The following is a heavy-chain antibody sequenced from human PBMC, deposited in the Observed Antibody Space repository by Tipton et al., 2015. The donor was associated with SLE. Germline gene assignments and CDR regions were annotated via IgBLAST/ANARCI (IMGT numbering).Heavy chain of an antibody. CDR1: GDSIRSGYY. CDR3: ARGRVPNT. Sequence: LRLSCTVSGDSIRSGYYWGWIRQPPGKGLEWIGYIYYSGRTNNNPSLQSRVTISVDTSKNQLSLKMRSVTAADTAVYYCARGRVPNTWGQGTLVTVSP. J-gene: IGHJ5*02. CDR2: IYYSGRT. V-gene: IGHV4-61*01.